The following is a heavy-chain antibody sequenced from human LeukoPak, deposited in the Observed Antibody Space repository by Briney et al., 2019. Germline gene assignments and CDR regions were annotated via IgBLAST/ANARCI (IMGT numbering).Heavy chain of an antibody. CDR3: TTGTWIQLWLADH. Sequence: NPGGSLRLSCAASGFTFSNACMSWVRQALGKGLEWVGHIKGKAEGGTTDYAAPVQGRFTISRDDSKNTLYLQMNSLKTEDTAVYYCTTGTWIQLWLADHWGQGTLVTVSS. V-gene: IGHV3-15*01. D-gene: IGHD5-18*01. J-gene: IGHJ4*02. CDR2: IKGKAEGGTT. CDR1: GFTFSNAC.